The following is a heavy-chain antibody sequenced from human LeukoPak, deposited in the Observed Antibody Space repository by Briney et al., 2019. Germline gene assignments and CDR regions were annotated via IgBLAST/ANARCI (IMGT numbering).Heavy chain of an antibody. CDR2: LYSGGTT. V-gene: IGHV3-53*01. CDR1: GFTVSSNY. CDR3: ARGGSSPYYYYYYYMDV. J-gene: IGHJ6*03. D-gene: IGHD6-13*01. Sequence: TGGSLRLSCVASGFTVSSNYMSWVRQAPGKGLEWVSVLYSGGTTYYADSVKGRFTISRDNSKNTLYLQMNSLRAEDTAVYYCARGGSSPYYYYYYYMDVWGKGTTVTVSS.